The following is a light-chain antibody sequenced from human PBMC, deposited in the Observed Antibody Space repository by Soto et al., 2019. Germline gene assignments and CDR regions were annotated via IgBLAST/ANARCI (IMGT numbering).Light chain of an antibody. Sequence: QSALTQPASVSGSPGQSITISCTGTSSDVGGYNYVSWYQQVPGKAPKLIIYEVSNRPSGVSARFSGSRSGNTASLSISGLRADDEADYYCDSYTTSSTYVFGTGTKLTV. CDR2: EVS. V-gene: IGLV2-14*01. CDR3: DSYTTSSTYV. CDR1: SSDVGGYNY. J-gene: IGLJ1*01.